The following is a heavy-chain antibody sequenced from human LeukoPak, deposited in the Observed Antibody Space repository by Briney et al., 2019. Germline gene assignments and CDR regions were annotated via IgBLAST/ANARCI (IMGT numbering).Heavy chain of an antibody. CDR1: GFSFSDAW. CDR2: IRRNSDGGTI. Sequence: GGALRLSCATSGFSFSDAWMNWVRQAPGKGLEWVGRIRRNSDGGTIDYAAPVKGRFALSRDDSKNTLYLHMSSLQTEDTAVYYCATDFYDTTWGQGTLVTVSS. J-gene: IGHJ5*02. D-gene: IGHD3-22*01. CDR3: ATDFYDTT. V-gene: IGHV3-15*07.